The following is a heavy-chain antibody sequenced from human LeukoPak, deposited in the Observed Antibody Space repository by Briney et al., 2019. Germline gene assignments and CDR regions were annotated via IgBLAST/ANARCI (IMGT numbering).Heavy chain of an antibody. D-gene: IGHD3-10*01. V-gene: IGHV1-18*01. CDR2: ISAYNGNT. CDR3: ARDQWDGSGSYRAFDI. CDR1: GYTFTSYG. J-gene: IGHJ3*02. Sequence: ASVNVSCTASGYTFTSYGISWVRQAPGQGLEWMGWISAYNGNTNYAQKLQGRVTMTTDTSTSTAYMELRSLRSDDTAVYYCARDQWDGSGSYRAFDIWGQGTMVTVSS.